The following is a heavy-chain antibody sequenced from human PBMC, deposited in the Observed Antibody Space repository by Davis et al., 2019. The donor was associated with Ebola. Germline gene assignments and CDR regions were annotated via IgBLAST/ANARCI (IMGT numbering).Heavy chain of an antibody. Sequence: ASVKVSCKASGDTFTSYYMHWARQAPGQGLEWMGIINPSGGSTSYAQKFQGRVTMTRDTPTSTVYMELSSLRSEDTAVYYCARGVQLDIPPFYYYYYGMDVWGQGTTVTVSS. J-gene: IGHJ6*02. CDR3: ARGVQLDIPPFYYYYYGMDV. V-gene: IGHV1-46*01. CDR2: INPSGGST. D-gene: IGHD6-6*01. CDR1: GDTFTSYY.